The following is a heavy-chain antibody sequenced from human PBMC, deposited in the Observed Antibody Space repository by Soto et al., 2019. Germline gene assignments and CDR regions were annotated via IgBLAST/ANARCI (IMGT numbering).Heavy chain of an antibody. CDR1: GFTFSSYG. CDR3: ARETAEAGTVGFDN. CDR2: IKNDGSST. V-gene: IGHV3-74*01. D-gene: IGHD6-19*01. J-gene: IGHJ4*02. Sequence: GGSLRLSCAASGFTFSSYGMHWVRQAPWKGQVWVSRIKNDGSSTTSADSVKGRFTISRDNTRNTLYLQMNSLRVEDTAVYYCARETAEAGTVGFDNWGQGSLVTVAT.